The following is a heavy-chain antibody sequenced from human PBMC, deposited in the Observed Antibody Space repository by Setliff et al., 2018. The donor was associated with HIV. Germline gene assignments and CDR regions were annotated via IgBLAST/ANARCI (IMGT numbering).Heavy chain of an antibody. CDR1: GGTFSNYA. J-gene: IGHJ2*01. CDR2: IIPIFGST. Sequence: ASVKVSCKASGGTFSNYAISWVRQAPGQGLEWMGGIIPIFGSTKYAQKFQDRVTITADESTSTAYMELSSLRSEDTAIYYCARDDHYYDMGSILSDWYFDVWGRGIQVTVSS. V-gene: IGHV1-69*13. CDR3: ARDDHYYDMGSILSDWYFDV. D-gene: IGHD3-22*01.